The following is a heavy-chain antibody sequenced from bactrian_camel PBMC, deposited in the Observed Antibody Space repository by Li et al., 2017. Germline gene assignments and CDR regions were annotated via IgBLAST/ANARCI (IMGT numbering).Heavy chain of an antibody. J-gene: IGHJ4*01. Sequence: HVQLVESGGGSVQAGGSLRLSCAASGYTYNRNCMAWFRQAPGKEREGVARIATGSGNTYYADSVKGRFTISQGNSKNSLYLQLNSLKTEDTAMYYCVRGFSWVGNNAFENWGQGTQVTVS. D-gene: IGHD5*01. CDR3: VRGFSWVGNNAFEN. CDR2: IATGSGNT. V-gene: IGHV3S1*01. CDR1: GYTYNRNC.